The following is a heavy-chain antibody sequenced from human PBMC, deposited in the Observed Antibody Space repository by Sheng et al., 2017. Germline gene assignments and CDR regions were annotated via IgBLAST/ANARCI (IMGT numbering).Heavy chain of an antibody. J-gene: IGHJ4*02. Sequence: QVQLQESGPGLVKPSETLSLTCIVSGDSLNSYYWSWVRQPPGKGLEWFGHISHTGSTTYNPSLKSRVDISIDTSRKQFSLRLRSLTAADTAIYFCASLYTGYDAYMPYYFDYWGQGTLVTV. CDR2: ISHTGST. V-gene: IGHV4-59*12. CDR1: GDSLNSYY. CDR3: ASLYTGYDAYMPYYFDY. D-gene: IGHD5-12*01.